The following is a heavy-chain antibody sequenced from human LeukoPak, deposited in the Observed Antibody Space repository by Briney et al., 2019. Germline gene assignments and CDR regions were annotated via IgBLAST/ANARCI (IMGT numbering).Heavy chain of an antibody. Sequence: PSETLSLTCAVYGGSFSGYYWSWIRQPPGKGLEWIGEINQSGSTHSNPSLKSRVTISVDASKNQFSLKLTSVTAADTAVYFCARSSGYYQYYFDSWGQGTLVTVSS. V-gene: IGHV4-34*09. CDR1: GGSFSGYY. D-gene: IGHD3-22*01. CDR2: INQSGST. CDR3: ARSSGYYQYYFDS. J-gene: IGHJ4*02.